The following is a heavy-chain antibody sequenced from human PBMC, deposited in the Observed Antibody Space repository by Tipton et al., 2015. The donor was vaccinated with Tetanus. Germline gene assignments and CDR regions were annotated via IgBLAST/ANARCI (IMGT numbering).Heavy chain of an antibody. CDR1: GFTFDDYA. D-gene: IGHD6-6*01. J-gene: IGHJ5*02. CDR3: ARDQYSSSSNWFDP. CDR2: ISWNSGSI. V-gene: IGHV3-9*01. Sequence: SLRLSCAASGFTFDDYAMHWVRQAPGKGLEWVSGISWNSGSIGYADSVKGRFTISRDNSKNTLYLQMNSLRAEDTAVYYCARDQYSSSSNWFDPWGQGTLVTVSS.